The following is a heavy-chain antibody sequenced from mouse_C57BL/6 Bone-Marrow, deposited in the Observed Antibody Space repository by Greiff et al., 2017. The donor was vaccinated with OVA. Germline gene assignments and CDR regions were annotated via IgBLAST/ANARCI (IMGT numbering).Heavy chain of an antibody. CDR3: SEDSAVYYCAWIYDGYHKYFDV. CDR2: GQGLEWIG. V-gene: IGHV1-87*01. D-gene: IGHD2-3*01. J-gene: IGHJ1*03. CDR1: YTFSRRVH. Sequence: QVQLQQSGPELARPWASVKISCQAFYTFSRRVHFAIRDTNYWMQWVKQRPGQGLEWIGAIYPGNGDTSYNQKFKGKATLTADKSSSTAYMQLSSRTSEDSAVYYCAWIYDGYHKYFDVWGTGTTVTVSS.